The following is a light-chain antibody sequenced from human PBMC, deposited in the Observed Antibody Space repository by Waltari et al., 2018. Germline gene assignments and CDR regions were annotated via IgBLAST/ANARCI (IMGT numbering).Light chain of an antibody. CDR3: SSYTRRSYWV. V-gene: IGLV2-14*01. J-gene: IGLJ3*02. CDR2: KVN. Sequence: QSALTQPASVSGSPGQSITISCTGTSSDVGFYDFVSWFQQHPGKAPKVMIYKVNNRPSGVCNRFSGSKSANTASLTISGLQAEDEADYYCSSYTRRSYWVFGGGTQLTVL. CDR1: SSDVGFYDF.